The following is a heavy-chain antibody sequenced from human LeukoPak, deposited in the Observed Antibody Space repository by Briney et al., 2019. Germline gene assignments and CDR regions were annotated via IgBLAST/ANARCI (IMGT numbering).Heavy chain of an antibody. CDR2: INPNSGAT. CDR1: GYTFTGYY. Sequence: ASVKVSCKASGYTFTGYYMHWVRQAPGQGLEWMGYINPNSGATKYAQKFQGRVTMTRDTSISTAYMELSGLRSDDTAVYYCASSKGYTFDYWGQGTLVTVSS. V-gene: IGHV1-2*02. J-gene: IGHJ4*02. CDR3: ASSKGYTFDY. D-gene: IGHD5-24*01.